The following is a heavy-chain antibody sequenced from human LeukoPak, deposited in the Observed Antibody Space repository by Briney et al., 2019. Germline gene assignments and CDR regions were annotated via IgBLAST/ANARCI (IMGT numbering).Heavy chain of an antibody. CDR3: ARSARGSYYYYMDV. Sequence: GASVKVSCKASGGTFNSYAISWVGQAPGEGREWMGGIIPIFGTANYAQKFQGRVTITTDESTSTAYMELSSLRSEDTAVYYCARSARGSYYYYMDVWGKGTTVTVSS. D-gene: IGHD3-16*01. V-gene: IGHV1-69*05. CDR1: GGTFNSYA. CDR2: IIPIFGTA. J-gene: IGHJ6*03.